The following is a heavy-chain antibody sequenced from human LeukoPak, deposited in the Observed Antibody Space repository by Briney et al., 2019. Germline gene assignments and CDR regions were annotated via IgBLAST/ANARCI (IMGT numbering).Heavy chain of an antibody. J-gene: IGHJ4*02. V-gene: IGHV4-61*02. CDR3: ARDLGGARDY. Sequence: SGTLSLTCTVSGGSISSGSYYWRWIRQPAGKGLEWIGRIYTSGSTNYNPSLKSRVTISVDTSKNQFSLKLSSVTAADTAVYYCARDLGGARDYWGQGTLVTVSS. CDR2: IYTSGST. CDR1: GGSISSGSYY. D-gene: IGHD1-26*01.